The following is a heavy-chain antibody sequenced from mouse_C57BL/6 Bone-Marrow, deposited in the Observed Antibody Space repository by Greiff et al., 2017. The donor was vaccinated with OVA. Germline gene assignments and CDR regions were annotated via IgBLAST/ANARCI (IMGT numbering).Heavy chain of an antibody. V-gene: IGHV1-82*01. J-gene: IGHJ2*01. CDR3: AREPGTRYFDY. CDR1: GYAFSSSW. CDR2: IYPGDGDT. D-gene: IGHD3-3*01. Sequence: VKLMESGPELVKPGASVKISCKASGYAFSSSWMNWVKQRPGKGLEWIGRIYPGDGDTNYNGKFKGKATLTADKSSSTAYMQLSSLTSEDSAVYFCAREPGTRYFDYWGQGTTLTVSS.